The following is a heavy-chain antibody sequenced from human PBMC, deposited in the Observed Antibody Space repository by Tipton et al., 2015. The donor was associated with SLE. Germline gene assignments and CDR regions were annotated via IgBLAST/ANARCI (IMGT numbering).Heavy chain of an antibody. CDR3: TRGIDPGSSRISDY. J-gene: IGHJ4*02. CDR1: GFTFTTYW. CDR2: TNQDGAIR. Sequence: SLRLSCAASGFTFTTYWMHWVRQAPGKGLVWISRTNQDGAIRSYEDSVKGRFIISRDNSKSTLYLQMNNVRVEDTALYYCTRGIDPGSSRISDYWGQGTMVSVSS. V-gene: IGHV3-74*01. D-gene: IGHD2-15*01.